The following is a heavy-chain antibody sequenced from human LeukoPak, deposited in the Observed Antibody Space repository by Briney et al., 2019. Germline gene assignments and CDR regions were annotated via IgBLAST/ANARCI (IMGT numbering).Heavy chain of an antibody. D-gene: IGHD3-10*01. CDR3: SRDQYRYNYGSGSSGLFDY. CDR2: IRSNTYGGTG. V-gene: IGHV3-49*04. J-gene: IGHJ4*02. Sequence: GGSLRLSCAASGFTVSSNYMSWVRQAPGKGLEWVGFIRSNTYGGTGEYAASVKGRFTISRDDSKGIAYLQMNSLKTEDTAVYYCSRDQYRYNYGSGSSGLFDYWGQGTLVTVSS. CDR1: GFTVSSNY.